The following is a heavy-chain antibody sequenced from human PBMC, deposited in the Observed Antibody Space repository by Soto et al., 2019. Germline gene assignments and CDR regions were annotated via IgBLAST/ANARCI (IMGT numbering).Heavy chain of an antibody. CDR2: IIPILGIA. D-gene: IGHD2-2*01. CDR1: GGTFSSYT. Sequence: SVKVSCKASGGTFSSYTISWVRQAPGQGLEWMGRIIPILGIANYAQKFQGRVTITADKSTSTAYMELSSLRSEDTAVYCCAILPAAEFYYYYYMDVWGKGTTVTVSS. CDR3: AILPAAEFYYYYYMDV. J-gene: IGHJ6*03. V-gene: IGHV1-69*02.